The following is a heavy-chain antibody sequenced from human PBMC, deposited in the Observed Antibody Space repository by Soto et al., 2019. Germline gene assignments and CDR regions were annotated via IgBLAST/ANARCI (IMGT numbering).Heavy chain of an antibody. J-gene: IGHJ6*02. CDR1: GFTFSSYG. V-gene: IGHV3-30*18. Sequence: PGWSLRLSCAASGFTFSSYGMHWVRQAPGKGLEWVAVISYDGSNKYYADSVKGRFTISRDNSKNALYLQVNSLRAEDTAVYYCAKDLCGGSCYAPDGRDGWGQGTTVTVPS. CDR2: ISYDGSNK. D-gene: IGHD2-15*01. CDR3: AKDLCGGSCYAPDGRDG.